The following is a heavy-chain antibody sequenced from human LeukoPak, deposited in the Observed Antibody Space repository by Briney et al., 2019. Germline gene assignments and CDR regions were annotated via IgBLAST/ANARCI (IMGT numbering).Heavy chain of an antibody. CDR2: IYNSGSI. V-gene: IGHV4-61*01. CDR1: GGYVIVGPHY. Sequence: SETLSLTCIVIGGYVIVGPHYSRWIRQPPGKGLEWIGYIYNSGSINYNSSLKSRVTISVDTSKNQFSLTLSSVTAADTAVYFCARSGYECGYFDYWGQGTLVTVSS. D-gene: IGHD5-12*01. J-gene: IGHJ4*02. CDR3: ARSGYECGYFDY.